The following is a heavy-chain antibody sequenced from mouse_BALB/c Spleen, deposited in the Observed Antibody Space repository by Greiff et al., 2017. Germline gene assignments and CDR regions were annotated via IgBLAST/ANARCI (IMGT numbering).Heavy chain of an antibody. Sequence: VQLQQSGAELAKPAASVKMSCKASGYTFTSYWMHWVKQRPGQGLEWIGYINPSTGYTEYNQKFKDKATLTADKSSSTAYMQLSSLTSEDSAVYYCARSHYYGYDAMDYWGQGTSVTVSS. V-gene: IGHV1-7*01. J-gene: IGHJ4*01. CDR2: INPSTGYT. CDR1: GYTFTSYW. D-gene: IGHD1-2*01. CDR3: ARSHYYGYDAMDY.